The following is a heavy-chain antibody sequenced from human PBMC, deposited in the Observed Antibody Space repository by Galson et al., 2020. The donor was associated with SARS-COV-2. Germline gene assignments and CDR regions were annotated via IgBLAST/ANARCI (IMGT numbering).Heavy chain of an antibody. J-gene: IGHJ2*01. CDR1: GYSFTSYW. Sequence: KIGESLKISCKGSGYSFTSYWISWVRQMPGKGLEWMGRIDPSDSYTNYSPSFQGHVTISADKSISTAYLQWSSLKASDTAMYYCARHVGRTIFGVVTFDFDLWGRGTLVTVSS. D-gene: IGHD3-3*01. V-gene: IGHV5-10-1*01. CDR2: IDPSDSYT. CDR3: ARHVGRTIFGVVTFDFDL.